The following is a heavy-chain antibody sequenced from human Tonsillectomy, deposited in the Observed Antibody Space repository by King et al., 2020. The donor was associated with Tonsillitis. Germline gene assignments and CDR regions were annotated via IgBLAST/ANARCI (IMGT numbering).Heavy chain of an antibody. CDR1: GFTFSSYW. CDR2: IKNDGSST. CDR3: ARGRGGGPDAFDI. V-gene: IGHV3-74*01. J-gene: IGHJ3*02. Sequence: VQLVESGGGLVQPGGCLRLSCAASGFTFSSYWMHWVRQAPGKGLVWVSRIKNDGSSTSYADSVKGRFTVSKDNAKNTLYLQMNSLRAEDTALYYCARGRGGGPDAFDIWGQGTMVTVPS. D-gene: IGHD3-16*01.